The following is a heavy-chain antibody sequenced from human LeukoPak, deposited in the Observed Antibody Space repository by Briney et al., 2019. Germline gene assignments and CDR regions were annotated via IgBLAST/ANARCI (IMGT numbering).Heavy chain of an antibody. V-gene: IGHV3-23*01. D-gene: IGHD6-19*01. CDR3: AKPITCGGITVAGWFDP. CDR1: GFTFSNYA. J-gene: IGHJ5*02. CDR2: ISGSGGST. Sequence: GGSLRLSCAASGFTFSNYAMRWVRQAPGKGLEWVSTISGSGGSTYYADSVKGRFTISRDNSKNTLHLKMNILRADDRAVYYCAKPITCGGITVAGWFDPWGQGTLVTVSS.